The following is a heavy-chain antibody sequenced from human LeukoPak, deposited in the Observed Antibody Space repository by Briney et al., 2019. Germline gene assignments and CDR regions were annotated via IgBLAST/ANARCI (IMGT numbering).Heavy chain of an antibody. CDR1: GFTFSSYS. CDR2: IRQDGSEK. V-gene: IGHV3-7*01. Sequence: GGSLRLSCAASGFTFSSYSMNWVRQAPGKGLEWVANIRQDGSEKYYVDSVKGRFTISRDNAKNSLYLQMNSLRAEDTAVYYCAELGITMIGGVWGKGTTVTISS. CDR3: AELGITMIGGV. D-gene: IGHD3-10*02. J-gene: IGHJ6*04.